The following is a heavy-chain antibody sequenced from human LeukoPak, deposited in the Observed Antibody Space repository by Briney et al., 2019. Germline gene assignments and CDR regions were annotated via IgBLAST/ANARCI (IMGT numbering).Heavy chain of an antibody. D-gene: IGHD4-23*01. CDR1: GYTFTSYG. J-gene: IGHJ5*02. Sequence: GASVKVSCKASGYTFTSYGISWVRQAPGQGLEWMGWISAYNGNTNYAQKLQGRVTMTTDTSTSTAYMELRSLRSDDTAVYYCAGDQDYGGNRRWFWFDPWGQGTLVTVSS. CDR2: ISAYNGNT. V-gene: IGHV1-18*01. CDR3: AGDQDYGGNRRWFWFDP.